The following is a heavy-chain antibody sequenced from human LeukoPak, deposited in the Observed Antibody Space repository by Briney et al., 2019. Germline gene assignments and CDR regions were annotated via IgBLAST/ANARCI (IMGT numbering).Heavy chain of an antibody. D-gene: IGHD2-15*01. V-gene: IGHV3-30*02. CDR3: AKSGEIVVVSTPLHH. J-gene: IGHJ1*01. Sequence: GGSLRLSCAASGFTFSTYGMHWVRQAPGQGLEWVAFIRYDESNKYYADSVKGRFTISRDNSKNTLYLQMNSLRVEDTAVYYCAKSGEIVVVSTPLHHWGQGTLVSVSS. CDR2: IRYDESNK. CDR1: GFTFSTYG.